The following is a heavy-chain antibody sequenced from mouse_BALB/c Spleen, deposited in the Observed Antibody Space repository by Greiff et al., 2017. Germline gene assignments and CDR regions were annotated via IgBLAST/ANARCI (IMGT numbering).Heavy chain of an antibody. J-gene: IGHJ1*01. D-gene: IGHD1-1*02. CDR2: IDPENGNT. V-gene: IGHV14-1*02. CDR1: GFNIKDYY. CDR3: AHYGRYFDV. Sequence: EVKLQESGAELVRPGALVKLSCKASGFNIKDYYMHWVKQRPEQGLEWIGWIDPENGNTIYDPKFQGKASITADTSSNTAYLQLSSLTSEDTAVYYCAHYGRYFDVWGAGTTVTVSS.